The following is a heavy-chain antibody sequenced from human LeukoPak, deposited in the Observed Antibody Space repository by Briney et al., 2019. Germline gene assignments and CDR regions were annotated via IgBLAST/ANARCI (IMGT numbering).Heavy chain of an antibody. CDR3: VRYYTRHSWYFDL. Sequence: GGSLRLSCVASGFSFSSDWMIWVRQAPGKGLEWVANIKPDVGEKYYVDSVKGRFTVSRDNAKNSLYLQMDSLRVEDTAVYYCVRYYTRHSWYFDLWGRGTLVTVSS. D-gene: IGHD3-10*01. V-gene: IGHV3-7*01. CDR1: GFSFSSDW. J-gene: IGHJ2*01. CDR2: IKPDVGEK.